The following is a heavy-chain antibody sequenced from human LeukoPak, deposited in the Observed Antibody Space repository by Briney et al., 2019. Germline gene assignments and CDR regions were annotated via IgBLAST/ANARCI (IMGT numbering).Heavy chain of an antibody. V-gene: IGHV3-30-3*01. CDR2: ISYDGSNK. CDR3: ARAGVDSSGYYAYDAFDI. CDR1: GSTFSSYA. J-gene: IGHJ3*02. Sequence: PGGPLGLSCAASGSTFSSYAMHWVRQAPGKGLEWVAVISYDGSNKYYADSVKGRFTISRDNSKNTLYLQMNSLRAEDTAVYYCARAGVDSSGYYAYDAFDIWGQGTMVTVSS. D-gene: IGHD3-22*01.